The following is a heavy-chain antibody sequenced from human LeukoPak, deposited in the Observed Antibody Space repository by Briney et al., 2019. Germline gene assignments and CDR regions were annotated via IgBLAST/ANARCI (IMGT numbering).Heavy chain of an antibody. CDR1: GFTFSSYS. D-gene: IGHD3-3*01. Sequence: PGGSLRLSCAASGFTFSSYSMNWVRQAPGKGLEWVSSISSSSSYIYYADSVKGRFTISRVNAKNSLYLQMNSLRAEDTAVYYCARDKDFLFDYWGQGTLVTVSS. J-gene: IGHJ4*02. CDR2: ISSSSSYI. V-gene: IGHV3-21*01. CDR3: ARDKDFLFDY.